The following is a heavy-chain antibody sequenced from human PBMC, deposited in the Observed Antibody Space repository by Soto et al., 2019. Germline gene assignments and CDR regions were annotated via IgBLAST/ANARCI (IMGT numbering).Heavy chain of an antibody. J-gene: IGHJ4*02. CDR2: ISGSGGST. CDR3: AKDPATIAVAGTYDY. D-gene: IGHD6-19*01. V-gene: IGHV3-23*01. Sequence: EVQLLESGGGLVQPGGSLRLSCAASGFTFSTYGMSWVRQAPGKGLEWVSIISGSGGSTYYADTVKGRFTISRDNSKNTLYLQMNSLRADDTAVYYCAKDPATIAVAGTYDYWGQGTLVIVS. CDR1: GFTFSTYG.